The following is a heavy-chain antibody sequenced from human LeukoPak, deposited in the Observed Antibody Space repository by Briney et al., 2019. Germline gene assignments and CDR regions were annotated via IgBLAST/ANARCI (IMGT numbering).Heavy chain of an antibody. CDR1: GFSFNDAW. CDR2: IKSKTEGGAT. Sequence: PGGSLRLSCAAYGFSFNDAWMSWVRQAPGKGLEWVGRIKSKTEGGATDYAAPVKGRFTISRDDSKNTVYLQMNSLKTDDTAVYYCATDGGLTTVTTYADFDYWGQGSLVTVSS. V-gene: IGHV3-15*01. CDR3: ATDGGLTTVTTYADFDY. D-gene: IGHD4-17*01. J-gene: IGHJ4*02.